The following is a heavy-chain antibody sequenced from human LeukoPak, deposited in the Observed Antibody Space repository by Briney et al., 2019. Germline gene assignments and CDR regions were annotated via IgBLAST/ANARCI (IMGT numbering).Heavy chain of an antibody. Sequence: ASVKVSCKASGYTFTGYYMHWVRQAPGQGLEWMGWISAYNGNTNYAQKLQGRVTMTTDTSTSTAYMELRSLRSDDTAVYYCARAYDILTGYYSYWGQGTLVTVSS. CDR2: ISAYNGNT. V-gene: IGHV1-18*04. J-gene: IGHJ4*02. CDR1: GYTFTGYY. D-gene: IGHD3-9*01. CDR3: ARAYDILTGYYSY.